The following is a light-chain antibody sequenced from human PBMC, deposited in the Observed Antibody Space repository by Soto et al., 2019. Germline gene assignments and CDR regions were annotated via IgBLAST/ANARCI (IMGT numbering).Light chain of an antibody. J-gene: IGLJ3*02. Sequence: QSALTQPASVSGSAGQSITISCSGTIRDVGAYNLVSWYQQHPGTAPKLIIYEVRNRPSGISSRFSGSRSGNTASLTISGLQPEDEGDYYCSAYTARRTLVFGGGTKVTVL. CDR1: IRDVGAYNL. V-gene: IGLV2-14*01. CDR2: EVR. CDR3: SAYTARRTLV.